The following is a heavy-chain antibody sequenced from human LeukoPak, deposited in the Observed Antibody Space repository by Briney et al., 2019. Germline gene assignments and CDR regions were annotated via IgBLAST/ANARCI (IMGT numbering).Heavy chain of an antibody. D-gene: IGHD3-16*01. CDR3: TRDGGDSLYTAFDI. Sequence: PGGSLRLSCEASGFTFSDYILDWVRQAPGKGLEWVGRIRRRTNSYITEYAASVNGRFIVSRDDSKNSLYLHMSSLKTEDTAVYYCTRDGGDSLYTAFDIWGQGTMVAVSS. CDR1: GFTFSDYI. CDR2: IRRRTNSYIT. J-gene: IGHJ3*02. V-gene: IGHV3-72*01.